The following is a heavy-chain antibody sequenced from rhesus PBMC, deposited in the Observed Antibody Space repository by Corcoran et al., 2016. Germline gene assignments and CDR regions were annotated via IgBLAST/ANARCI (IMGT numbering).Heavy chain of an antibody. J-gene: IGHJ4*01. D-gene: IGHD3-28*01. Sequence: QVQLQESGPGLVKPSETLSLTCAVSGGSISSNYWSWIRQAPGKGLEWIGRIIGRGGSTDYNPSLKNRVTISKDTSTNQFSLKLNSVTAADTAVYYCARAVRVVVITLGFDYWGQGVLVTVSS. CDR2: IIGRGGST. CDR1: GGSISSNY. V-gene: IGHV4-160*01. CDR3: ARAVRVVVITLGFDY.